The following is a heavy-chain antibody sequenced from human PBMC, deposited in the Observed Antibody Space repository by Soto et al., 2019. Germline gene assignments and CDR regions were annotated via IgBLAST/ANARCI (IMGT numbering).Heavy chain of an antibody. CDR2: TYYRSQWYS. D-gene: IGHD1-26*01. CDR1: GDSVSSNSAA. Sequence: SQTLSTCAISGDSVSSNSAAWNWIRQSPSRGLEWLGRTYYRSQWYSDYAVAVKGRITINPVTSKNQFALQLNSVTPEDTALYYCAREEILVAYNWFDPWGQGTLVTVSS. V-gene: IGHV6-1*01. CDR3: AREEILVAYNWFDP. J-gene: IGHJ5*02.